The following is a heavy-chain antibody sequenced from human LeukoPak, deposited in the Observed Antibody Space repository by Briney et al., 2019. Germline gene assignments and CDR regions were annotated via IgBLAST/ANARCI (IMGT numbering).Heavy chain of an antibody. V-gene: IGHV3-30*18. Sequence: WGSLRLSCAASGFTFSSYGMHWVRQAPGKGLEWVALISLDGSNKDYAESVKGRFTISRDSSKNTLYLQMNSLRAEDTAVYYCAKGGEVSWFGPESYWGQGTLVAVSS. J-gene: IGHJ4*02. D-gene: IGHD3-10*01. CDR2: ISLDGSNK. CDR1: GFTFSSYG. CDR3: AKGGEVSWFGPESY.